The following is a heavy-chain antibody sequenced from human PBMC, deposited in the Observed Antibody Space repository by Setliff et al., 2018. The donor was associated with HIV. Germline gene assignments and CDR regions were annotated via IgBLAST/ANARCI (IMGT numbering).Heavy chain of an antibody. CDR3: ARVSLAARTAWFDP. J-gene: IGHJ5*02. CDR2: IYTSGST. Sequence: PSETLSLTCTVSGGSISSGSYYWSWIRQPAGKGLEWIGRIYTSGSTNYNPSLKSRVTISVDTSKNQFSLKLGSVTAADTAVYYCARVSLAARTAWFDPWGQGTLVTVSS. CDR1: GGSISSGSYY. D-gene: IGHD6-6*01. V-gene: IGHV4-61*02.